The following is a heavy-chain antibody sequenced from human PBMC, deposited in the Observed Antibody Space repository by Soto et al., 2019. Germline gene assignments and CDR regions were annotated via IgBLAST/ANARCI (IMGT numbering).Heavy chain of an antibody. CDR2: IGTAGDT. CDR3: ARSLRDYGDYEDLWDYYYGMDV. CDR1: GFTFSSYH. D-gene: IGHD4-17*01. Sequence: GAPRLSFAASGFTFSSYHKHSGRPATGKRLEWGSAIGTAGDTYYPGSVKGRFTISRENAKNSLYLQMNSLRAEDTAVYYCARSLRDYGDYEDLWDYYYGMDVWGQGTTVTVSS. V-gene: IGHV3-13*01. J-gene: IGHJ6*02.